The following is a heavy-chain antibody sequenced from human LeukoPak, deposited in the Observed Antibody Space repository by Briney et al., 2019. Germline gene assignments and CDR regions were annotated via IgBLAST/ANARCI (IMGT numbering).Heavy chain of an antibody. V-gene: IGHV3-48*03. CDR2: ISSSGSTI. J-gene: IGHJ3*02. D-gene: IGHD1-26*01. CDR3: ARGLVGATGGLDGAFDI. CDR1: GFTFSSYE. Sequence: PGGSLRLACSASGFTFSSYEMKWVRQAPGRGREWVSYISSSGSTIYYAGSVKDLFAISRDNAKNSLYLQMNSLRAEDTAVYYCARGLVGATGGLDGAFDIWGQGTMVTVSS.